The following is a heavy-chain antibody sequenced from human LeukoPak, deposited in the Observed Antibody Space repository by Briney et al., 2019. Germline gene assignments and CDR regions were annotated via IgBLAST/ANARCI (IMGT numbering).Heavy chain of an antibody. V-gene: IGHV4-39*07. D-gene: IGHD4-17*01. CDR2: IYYSGNT. CDR1: GGSISRSSYY. Sequence: PSETLSLTCTVSGGSISRSSYYWGWIRQPPGKGLEWIASIYYSGNTYYNPSLKSRVTISLDTSKNQFSLNVSSVTAADTAVYYCARDKYTVTSYFGFDYWGQGTLVTVSS. CDR3: ARDKYTVTSYFGFDY. J-gene: IGHJ4*02.